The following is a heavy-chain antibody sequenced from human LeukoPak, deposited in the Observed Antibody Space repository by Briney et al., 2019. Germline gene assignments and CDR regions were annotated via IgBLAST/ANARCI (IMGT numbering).Heavy chain of an antibody. CDR3: ARDSHKFDSSGYYPDAFDI. Sequence: PGGSLRLSCEASGFTFSSYSMSWVRQAPGKGLEWVSYISSSGSSIYYADSVKGRFTISRDNAKKSLYLQMHSLRAEDTAVYYCARDSHKFDSSGYYPDAFDIWGQGTMVTVSS. D-gene: IGHD3-22*01. J-gene: IGHJ3*02. CDR1: GFTFSSYS. V-gene: IGHV3-48*04. CDR2: ISSSGSSI.